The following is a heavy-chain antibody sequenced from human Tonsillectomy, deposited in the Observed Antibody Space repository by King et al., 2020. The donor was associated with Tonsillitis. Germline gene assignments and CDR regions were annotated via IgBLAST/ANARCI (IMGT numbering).Heavy chain of an antibody. Sequence: QLVQSGAEVKKPGSSVKVSCKASGGTFSSNGVSWVRQAPGQGLEWMGGIIPFFGTVNHAQNFQGRVTITADEFTSTAYMELSSLRSEDTAVYYCARGVLADIAGDYYYMD. CDR1: GGTFSSNG. V-gene: IGHV1-69*01. CDR3: ARGVLADIAGDYYYMD. J-gene: IGHJ6*03. D-gene: IGHD2-8*02. CDR2: IIPFFGTV.